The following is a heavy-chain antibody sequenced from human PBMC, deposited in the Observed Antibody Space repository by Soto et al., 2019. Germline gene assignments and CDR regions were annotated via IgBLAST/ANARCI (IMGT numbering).Heavy chain of an antibody. CDR1: GFTFSSYA. CDR3: AKENDSSGDYYYGMDV. Sequence: GGSLRLSCAASGFTFSSYAMSWVRQAPGKGLEWVSAIRGSGGRTYYADSVKGRFTISRDNSKNTLYLQMNSLRAEDTAVDYCAKENDSSGDYYYGMDVWGQGTTVTVSS. D-gene: IGHD3-22*01. V-gene: IGHV3-23*01. CDR2: IRGSGGRT. J-gene: IGHJ6*02.